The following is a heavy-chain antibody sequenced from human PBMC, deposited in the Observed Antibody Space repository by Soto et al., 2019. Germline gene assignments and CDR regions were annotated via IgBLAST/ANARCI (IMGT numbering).Heavy chain of an antibody. V-gene: IGHV3-33*01. CDR1: GVTFSSYG. D-gene: IGHD3-22*01. Sequence: PGGSLRLSCAASGVTFSSYGMHWVRQAPGKGLEWVAVIWYDGSNKYYADSVKGRFTISRDNSKNTLYLQMNSLRAEDTALYYCARDWDDSPDVFDYWGQGTLVTVSS. CDR3: ARDWDDSPDVFDY. CDR2: IWYDGSNK. J-gene: IGHJ4*02.